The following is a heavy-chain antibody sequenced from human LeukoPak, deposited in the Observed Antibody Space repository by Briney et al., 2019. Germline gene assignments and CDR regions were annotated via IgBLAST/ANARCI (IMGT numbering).Heavy chain of an antibody. Sequence: SETLSLTCTVSGASISSGSYYWNWIRQPAGKGLEWIGLIYISGSTNYNPSLKSRVTISIDTSKTQFSLKLSSVTAADTAVYYCARGYSYGPNYFDYWGQGTLDTVSS. CDR2: IYISGST. D-gene: IGHD5-18*01. V-gene: IGHV4-61*02. CDR3: ARGYSYGPNYFDY. CDR1: GASISSGSYY. J-gene: IGHJ4*02.